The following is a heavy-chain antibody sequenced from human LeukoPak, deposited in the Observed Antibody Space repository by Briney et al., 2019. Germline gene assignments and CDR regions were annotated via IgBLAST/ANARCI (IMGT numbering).Heavy chain of an antibody. CDR1: GGSISSYY. J-gene: IGHJ2*01. D-gene: IGHD1-1*01. V-gene: IGHV4-59*01. CDR2: IYYSGST. Sequence: SETLSLTCTVSGGSISSYYWSWIWQPPGKGLEWIGYIYYSGSTNYNPSLKSRVTISVDTSKNQFSLKLSSVTAADTAVYYCARAHLGDSRTTKGYFDLWGRGTLVTVSS. CDR3: ARAHLGDSRTTKGYFDL.